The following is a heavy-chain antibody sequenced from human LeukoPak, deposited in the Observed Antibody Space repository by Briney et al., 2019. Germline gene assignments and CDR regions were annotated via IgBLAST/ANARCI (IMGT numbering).Heavy chain of an antibody. V-gene: IGHV1-18*01. CDR3: AREDAKRYSGSYLDY. Sequence: ASVKVSCKASGYTFTSYGISWVRQAPGQGLEWMGWISAYNGNTNYAQKPQGRVTITADESTSTAYMELSSLRSEDTAVYYCAREDAKRYSGSYLDYWGQGTLVTVSS. CDR1: GYTFTSYG. J-gene: IGHJ4*02. CDR2: ISAYNGNT. D-gene: IGHD1-26*01.